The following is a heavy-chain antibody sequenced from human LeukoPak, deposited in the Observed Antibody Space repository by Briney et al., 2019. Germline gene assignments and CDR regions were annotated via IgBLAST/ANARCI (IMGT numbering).Heavy chain of an antibody. CDR2: ISHIGRT. CDR1: GDSFSSHY. V-gene: IGHV4-59*11. CDR3: ARDLVTVTKGFDI. Sequence: SETLSLTCAVSGDSFSSHYWTWIRQSPGTGLEWIGYISHIGRTNYNPSLKGRVTISIDTSKNQSSLKLRSVTAADTAVYYCARDLVTVTKGFDIWGQGTMVRVSS. D-gene: IGHD4-17*01. J-gene: IGHJ3*02.